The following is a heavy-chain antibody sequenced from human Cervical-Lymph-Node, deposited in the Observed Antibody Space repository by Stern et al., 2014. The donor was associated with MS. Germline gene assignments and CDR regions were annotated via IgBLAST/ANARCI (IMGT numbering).Heavy chain of an antibody. J-gene: IGHJ4*02. D-gene: IGHD3-10*01. CDR1: GYSFTGYF. V-gene: IGHV1-2*02. CDR3: ARDGRSSYGSGSYYSSGY. CDR2: INPNSGDT. Sequence: VQLVQSGAEVKKPGASVKVSCKASGYSFTGYFLHWVRQAPGQGLEWMGWINPNSGDTNYDQKFHGRVTMTRDSSSSTAYMELSSLRSDDTAVYYCARDGRSSYGSGSYYSSGYWGQGTLVTVSS.